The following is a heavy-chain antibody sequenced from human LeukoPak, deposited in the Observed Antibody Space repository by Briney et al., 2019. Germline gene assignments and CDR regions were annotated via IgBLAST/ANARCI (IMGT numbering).Heavy chain of an antibody. CDR2: ISYDGSNK. CDR3: ARTLTRSYYGMDV. Sequence: QPGRSLRLSCAASGFTFSSYAMHWVRQAPGKGLEWVAVISYDGSNKYYADSVKGRFTISRDNSKNTLYLQMNSLRAEDTAVYYCARTLTRSYYGMDVWGQGTTVTVSS. CDR1: GFTFSSYA. D-gene: IGHD2-15*01. J-gene: IGHJ6*02. V-gene: IGHV3-30-3*01.